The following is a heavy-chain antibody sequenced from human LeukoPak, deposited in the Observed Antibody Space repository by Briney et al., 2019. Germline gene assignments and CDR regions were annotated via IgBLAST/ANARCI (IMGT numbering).Heavy chain of an antibody. CDR1: GFTFSSYA. V-gene: IGHV3-23*01. Sequence: LTGGSLRLSCAASGFTFSSYAMSWVRQAPGKGLEWVSAISGSGGSTYYADSVKGRFTISRDTSLNTLYLQMTSLRAEDTAVYFCAKRGIVIRGILVIGYHQEAYHYDYWGQGVLVTVSS. D-gene: IGHD3-10*01. CDR3: AKRGIVIRGILVIGYHQEAYHYDY. J-gene: IGHJ4*02. CDR2: ISGSGGST.